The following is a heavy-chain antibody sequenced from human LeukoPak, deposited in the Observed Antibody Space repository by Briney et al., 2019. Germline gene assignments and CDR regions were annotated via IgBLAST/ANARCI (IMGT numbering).Heavy chain of an antibody. V-gene: IGHV3-53*01. CDR2: IYPGGSA. J-gene: IGHJ3*02. CDR3: ARDRRSGLGHAFDI. D-gene: IGHD3-3*01. CDR1: EFTVSSTY. Sequence: QPGGSLRLSCAASEFTVSSTYITWLRQVPGKGREWVSVIYPGGSALYADSVKGRFTISRDISKHIVYLQINTLRPEDTAVYYCARDRRSGLGHAFDIWGQGTMVTVSS.